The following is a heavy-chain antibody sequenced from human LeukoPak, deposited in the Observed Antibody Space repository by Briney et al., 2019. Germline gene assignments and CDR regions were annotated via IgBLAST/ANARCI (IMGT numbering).Heavy chain of an antibody. CDR1: GFTFSDYY. V-gene: IGHV3-11*04. CDR3: ARFRALGSFDY. J-gene: IGHJ4*02. D-gene: IGHD1-26*01. Sequence: GGSLRLSCAASGFTFSDYYMSWTRQAPGKGLEWVSYISSSGSTIYYADSVKGRFTISRDNAKNSLYLQMNSLRAEDTAVYYRARFRALGSFDYWGQGTLVTVSS. CDR2: ISSSGSTI.